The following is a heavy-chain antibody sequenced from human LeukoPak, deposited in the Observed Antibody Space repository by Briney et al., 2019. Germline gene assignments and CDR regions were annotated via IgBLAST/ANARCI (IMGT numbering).Heavy chain of an antibody. Sequence: SETLSLTRTVSGGSISSSSYYWGWIRQPPGKGLEWIGSIYYSGSTYYNPSLKSRVTISVDTSKNQFSLKLSSVTAADTAVYYCASHPFDYYGSGSGGDYWGQGTLVTVSS. D-gene: IGHD3-10*01. J-gene: IGHJ4*02. CDR3: ASHPFDYYGSGSGGDY. CDR2: IYYSGST. V-gene: IGHV4-39*07. CDR1: GGSISSSSYY.